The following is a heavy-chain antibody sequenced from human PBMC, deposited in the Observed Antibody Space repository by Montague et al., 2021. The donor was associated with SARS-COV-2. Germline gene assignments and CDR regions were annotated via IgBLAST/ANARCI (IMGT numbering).Heavy chain of an antibody. CDR2: ISSSSSYT. Sequence: SLRLSCAASGFTFRSCTMNWVRQAPGKGLEWVSCISSSSSYTYYADSVKGRFTIFRDNAKNSLFLQMNSLRAEDTAVYYCASDGWAHYYASRGYEGNFDIWGQGTMVAVSS. CDR3: ASDGWAHYYASRGYEGNFDI. CDR1: GFTFRSCT. V-gene: IGHV3-21*01. D-gene: IGHD3-22*01. J-gene: IGHJ3*02.